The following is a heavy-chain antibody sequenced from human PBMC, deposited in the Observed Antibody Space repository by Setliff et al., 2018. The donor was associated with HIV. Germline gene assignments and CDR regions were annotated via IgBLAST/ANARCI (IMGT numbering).Heavy chain of an antibody. V-gene: IGHV4-59*01. Sequence: NPSETLSLTCTVSGGSISNYYWSWIRQPPGKGLEWIGYISYTGTTKYNPSLKSRVTISVDTSKNQFSVRLSSVSAADTAVYYCAGEAWTSYRSSSGYYYYYMDVWGKGTTVTVSS. J-gene: IGHJ6*03. CDR3: AGEAWTSYRSSSGYYYYYMDV. CDR2: ISYTGTT. D-gene: IGHD6-6*01. CDR1: GGSISNYY.